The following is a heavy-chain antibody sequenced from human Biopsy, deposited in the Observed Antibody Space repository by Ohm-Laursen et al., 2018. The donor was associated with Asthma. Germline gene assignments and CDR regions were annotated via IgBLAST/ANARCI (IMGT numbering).Heavy chain of an antibody. J-gene: IGHJ4*02. D-gene: IGHD2-2*01. V-gene: IGHV1-69*01. CDR3: ARKAGSCISRTCYSLDF. CDR1: GGTFNTYV. CDR2: INSFFGTT. Sequence: SSVKVSCKSPGGTFNTYVIGWVRQAPGQGLEWMGGINSFFGTTTYPQKFQDRVTITADDSTSTGYMELSSLRSEDTAVYYCARKAGSCISRTCYSLDFWGQGTLVTVSS.